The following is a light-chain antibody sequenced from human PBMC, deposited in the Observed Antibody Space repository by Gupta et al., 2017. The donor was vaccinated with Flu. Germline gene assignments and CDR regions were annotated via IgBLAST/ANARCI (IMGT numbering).Light chain of an antibody. CDR3: ATWDDSRDGQL. Sequence: SVLTPPPSVSAAPRPGITISCSGSSSNVGKNAVSWYHHLPGKPPKLLIYFDALLSSGVADRFSASKSGTSASLTIXGXQSEDEXVYYCATWDDSRDGQLFGGGT. V-gene: IGLV1-36*01. CDR1: SSNVGKNA. CDR2: FDA. J-gene: IGLJ2*01.